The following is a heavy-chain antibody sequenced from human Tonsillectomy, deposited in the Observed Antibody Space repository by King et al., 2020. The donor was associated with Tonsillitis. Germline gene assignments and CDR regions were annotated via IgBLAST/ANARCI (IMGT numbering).Heavy chain of an antibody. Sequence: LQLQESGSRLVKPSQTLSLTCTVSGDSISSGGYSWSWIRPPPGKGLEWIGYIYHSGSTYYNPSLQSLVTISLDRSKNQFSLKLSSVTAADTAVYSCARGPLTRVRGVEGYYYYGMDDWGQGTTVSVAS. J-gene: IGHJ6*02. CDR1: GDSISSGGYS. CDR2: IYHSGST. V-gene: IGHV4-30-2*01. CDR3: ARGPLTRVRGVEGYYYYGMDD. D-gene: IGHD3-10*01.